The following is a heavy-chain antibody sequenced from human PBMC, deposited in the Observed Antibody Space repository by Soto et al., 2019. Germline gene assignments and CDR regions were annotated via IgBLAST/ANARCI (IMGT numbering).Heavy chain of an antibody. CDR1: GLTFRSYW. Sequence: EVQLVESGGGLVQPGESLRLSCAASGLTFRSYWMHWVRQAPGKGLVWVSRINTDGSVATYVDSVKGRFTISRDNAKNTLYLHMNSLRAEDTAVYYCVRDMQLWRLDSWCQGTLVTVSS. D-gene: IGHD2-21*01. CDR2: INTDGSVA. J-gene: IGHJ4*02. V-gene: IGHV3-74*03. CDR3: VRDMQLWRLDS.